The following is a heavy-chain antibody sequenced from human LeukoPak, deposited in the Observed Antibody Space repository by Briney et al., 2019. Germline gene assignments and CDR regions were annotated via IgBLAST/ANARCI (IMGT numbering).Heavy chain of an antibody. CDR3: AKESRIVATIDY. Sequence: TGGSLRLSCAASGFTFSNYGIHWVCQAPGKGLEWVAVISYDGSNKYYVDSVKGRFTISRDNSKNTLYLQMNSLRGEDTAVYYCAKESRIVATIDYWGQGTLVTVSS. J-gene: IGHJ4*02. D-gene: IGHD5-12*01. CDR2: ISYDGSNK. V-gene: IGHV3-30*18. CDR1: GFTFSNYG.